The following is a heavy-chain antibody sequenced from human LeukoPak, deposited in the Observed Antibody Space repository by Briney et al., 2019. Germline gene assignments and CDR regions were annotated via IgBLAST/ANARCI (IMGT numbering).Heavy chain of an antibody. CDR2: IRTKGNSYAT. V-gene: IGHV3-73*01. J-gene: IGHJ4*02. CDR3: AGPYDTSGHAFDY. Sequence: PGGSLRLSCAASGFIFSDSAMHWVRQAPGKGPEWVGRIRTKGNSYATAYAASVKGRFTISRGDSKNTAYLQMNSLKTEDTAVYYCAGPYDTSGHAFDYWGRGTLVTVSS. D-gene: IGHD3-22*01. CDR1: GFIFSDSA.